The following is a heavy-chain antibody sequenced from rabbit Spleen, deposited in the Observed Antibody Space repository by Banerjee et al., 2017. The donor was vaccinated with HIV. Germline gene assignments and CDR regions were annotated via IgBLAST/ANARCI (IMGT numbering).Heavy chain of an antibody. CDR3: ARDTSSSFSSYGMDL. CDR2: IYAGSSGGT. D-gene: IGHD1-1*01. J-gene: IGHJ6*01. V-gene: IGHV1S45*01. CDR1: GFDFSSDA. Sequence: QEQLEESGGDLVQPEGSLTLTCKASGFDFSSDAMCWVRQAPGKGLQWIACIYAGSSGGTYSASWANGRFAISKTSSTTVTLQMTSLTAADTDTYFCARDTSSSFSSYGMDLWGPGTLVTVS.